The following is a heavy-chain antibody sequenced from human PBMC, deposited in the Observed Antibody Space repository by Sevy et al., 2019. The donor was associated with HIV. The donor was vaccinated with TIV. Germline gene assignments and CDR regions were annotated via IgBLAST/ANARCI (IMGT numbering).Heavy chain of an antibody. Sequence: GESLKISCKCSGYSFTSYWIVWVRQMPGRGLEWMGIIYPGDSDTTYSPSFKGQVTISVDKSSSTAYLQWSRLKASDTAIYYCAQGARGTLPAYYYYGMDVWGQGTTVTVSS. V-gene: IGHV5-51*01. CDR3: AQGARGTLPAYYYYGMDV. CDR2: IYPGDSDT. CDR1: GYSFTSYW. J-gene: IGHJ6*02.